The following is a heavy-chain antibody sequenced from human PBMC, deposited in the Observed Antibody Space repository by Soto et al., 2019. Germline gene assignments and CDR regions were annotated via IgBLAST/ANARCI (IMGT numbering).Heavy chain of an antibody. J-gene: IGHJ4*02. V-gene: IGHV1-18*01. CDR1: GYTFTSYG. Sequence: QVQLVQSGAEVKEPGASVKVSCKASGYTFTSYGLNWVRQAPGQGLEWMGWISAYNCNTNYAQKFQGRVTMTTDTSTGTAYMELRSLRSDDTAVYYCARYGSSGYYLDYWGQGTLVTVSA. CDR2: ISAYNCNT. CDR3: ARYGSSGYYLDY. D-gene: IGHD3-22*01.